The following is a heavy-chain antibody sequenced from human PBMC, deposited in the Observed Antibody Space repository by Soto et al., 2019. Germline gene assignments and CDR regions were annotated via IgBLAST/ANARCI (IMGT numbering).Heavy chain of an antibody. CDR2: IFYNGRT. D-gene: IGHD3-10*01. CDR3: ATGRYFYGSEY. V-gene: IGHV4-61*01. Sequence: QVQLQESGPGLVKPSETLSLTCTVSGGSVSTGSYYWSWIRQPPGKGLEWIGFIFYNGRTNFNPSLKSRVTMSLETSKNQFSLILTSMTAADTAVYYCATGRYFYGSEYWGQGTLVTVSS. CDR1: GGSVSTGSYY. J-gene: IGHJ4*02.